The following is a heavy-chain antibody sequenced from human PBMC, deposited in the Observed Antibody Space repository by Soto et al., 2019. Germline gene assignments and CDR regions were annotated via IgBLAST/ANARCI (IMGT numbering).Heavy chain of an antibody. CDR1: GGSISSYY. D-gene: IGHD3-9*01. V-gene: IGHV4-59*01. CDR3: ERDFERSEIGP. Sequence: SESLSLTCTVSGGSISSYYWSWIRQPPGKGLEWIGYIYYSGSTNYNPSLKSRVTISVDTSKNQFSLKLSSVTAADTAVYFCERDFERSEIGPWGQGTSVTVS. CDR2: IYYSGST. J-gene: IGHJ5*02.